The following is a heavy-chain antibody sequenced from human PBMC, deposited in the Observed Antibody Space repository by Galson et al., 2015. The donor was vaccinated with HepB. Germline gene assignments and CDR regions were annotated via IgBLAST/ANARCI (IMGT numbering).Heavy chain of an antibody. CDR3: AKSIHLGRGFDS. Sequence: CAISGDSVSSHSVGWNWLRQSPSRGLEWLGRTYYRSSWSTDYALSLKSRITINPDTSKNQFSLQLNSVAPEDTAVCYCAKSIHLGRGFDSWGQGTLVTVSS. CDR2: TYYRSSWST. CDR1: GDSVSSHSVG. D-gene: IGHD7-27*01. J-gene: IGHJ4*02. V-gene: IGHV6-1*01.